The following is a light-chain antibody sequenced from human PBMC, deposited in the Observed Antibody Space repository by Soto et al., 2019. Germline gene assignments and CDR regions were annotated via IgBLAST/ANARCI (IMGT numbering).Light chain of an antibody. Sequence: DIQMPQSPSSLSASVGDRVTITCRASQSISSYLNWYQQKPGKAPNFLIYAASNLQSGVPSRFSGSGSGTEFTLTISSLQPEDFATYYCQQSYTTLAFGPGTKVDIK. CDR1: QSISSY. V-gene: IGKV1-39*01. CDR3: QQSYTTLA. CDR2: AAS. J-gene: IGKJ3*01.